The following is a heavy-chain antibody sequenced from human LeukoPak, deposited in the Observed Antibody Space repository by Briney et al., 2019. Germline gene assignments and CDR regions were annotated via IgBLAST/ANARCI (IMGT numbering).Heavy chain of an antibody. Sequence: SETLSLTCTVSGGSISSSSYYWGWIRQPPGKGLEWIGSIYYSGSTNYNPSLKSRVTISVDTSKNQFSLKLSSVTAADTAVYYCARGLGFGEFGKEDFDYWGQGTLVTVSS. CDR1: GGSISSSSYY. J-gene: IGHJ4*02. V-gene: IGHV4-39*07. CDR3: ARGLGFGEFGKEDFDY. CDR2: IYYSGST. D-gene: IGHD3-10*01.